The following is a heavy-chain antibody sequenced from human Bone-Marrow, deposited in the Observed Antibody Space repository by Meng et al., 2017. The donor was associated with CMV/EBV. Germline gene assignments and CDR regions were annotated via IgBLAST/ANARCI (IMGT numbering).Heavy chain of an antibody. D-gene: IGHD3-3*01. CDR2: INPNSGGT. CDR3: ARDRTYYDFWSGYYLRTFDP. V-gene: IGHV1-2*02. J-gene: IGHJ5*02. CDR1: GYTFTRYD. Sequence: ASVKVSCKASGYTFTRYDINWVRQAPGQGLEWMGWINPNSGGTNYAQKFQGRVTMTRDTSISTAYMELSRLRSDDTAVYYCARDRTYYDFWSGYYLRTFDPWGQGTLVTVSS.